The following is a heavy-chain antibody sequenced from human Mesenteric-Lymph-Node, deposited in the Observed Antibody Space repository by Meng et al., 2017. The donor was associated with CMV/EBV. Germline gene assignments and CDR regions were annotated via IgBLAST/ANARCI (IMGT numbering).Heavy chain of an antibody. Sequence: GESLKISCEASGFTFNSYEMNWVRQAPGKGLEWVSYISSSGSTIKYADSVQGRFTISRDNAKNSLYLQMNRMRAEDTTLYYCAKGRGYCSTTSCPFDGMDVWGQGTTVTVSS. J-gene: IGHJ6*02. CDR1: GFTFNSYE. V-gene: IGHV3-48*03. CDR3: AKGRGYCSTTSCPFDGMDV. D-gene: IGHD2-2*01. CDR2: ISSSGSTI.